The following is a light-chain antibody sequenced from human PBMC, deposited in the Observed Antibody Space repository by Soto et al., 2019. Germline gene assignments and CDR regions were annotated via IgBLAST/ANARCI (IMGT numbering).Light chain of an antibody. CDR2: GTS. CDR1: QTVISTY. Sequence: DIVLTQSPGTLSLSPGERATLSCRASQTVISTYLAWYQQKPVQAPKLLIYGTSSRAAGIPDRFSGSRSGTDFTLTISRLEPEDVAVYYCQQSNSRWTFGQGTKVEIK. CDR3: QQSNSRWT. V-gene: IGKV3-20*01. J-gene: IGKJ1*01.